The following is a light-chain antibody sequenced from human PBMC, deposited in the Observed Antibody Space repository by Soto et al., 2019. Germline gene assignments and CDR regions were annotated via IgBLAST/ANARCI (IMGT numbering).Light chain of an antibody. CDR1: SGHSTYA. Sequence: QPVLTQSPSASASLGASVKLTCTLSSGHSTYAIAWHQQQPEKGPRYLMKLNNDGSHTKGDGIPDRFSGSSSGAERYLTISSLHSEDEADYYCQTWVTGPPWVFGGGTKLTVL. V-gene: IGLV4-69*01. CDR2: LNNDGSH. CDR3: QTWVTGPPWV. J-gene: IGLJ3*02.